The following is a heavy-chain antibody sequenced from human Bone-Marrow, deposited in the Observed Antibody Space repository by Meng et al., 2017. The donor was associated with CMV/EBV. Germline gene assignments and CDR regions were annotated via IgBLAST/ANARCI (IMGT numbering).Heavy chain of an antibody. CDR3: ARLWFGGTMDV. CDR2: IYYSGST. Sequence: SETLSLTCTVSGGSISSYYWSWIRQPPGKGLEWIGYIYYSGSTNYNPSLKSRVTISVDTSKNQFSLKLSSVTAADTAVYYCARLWFGGTMDVWGQGTTCNVSS. V-gene: IGHV4-59*01. CDR1: GGSISSYY. D-gene: IGHD3-10*01. J-gene: IGHJ6*02.